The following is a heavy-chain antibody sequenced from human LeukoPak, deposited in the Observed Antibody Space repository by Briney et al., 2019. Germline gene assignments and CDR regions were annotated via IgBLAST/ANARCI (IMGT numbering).Heavy chain of an antibody. CDR2: IYYIGST. CDR1: GVSISSYY. D-gene: IGHD6-19*01. Sequence: SETLSLTCTVSGVSISSYYWSWIRQPPGKGLEWIGYIYYIGSTNYSPSLKSRVTMSVDTSKNQFSLKLSSVTAADTAVYYCARGGSSGWFSSMGYWGQGTLVTVSS. V-gene: IGHV4-59*01. J-gene: IGHJ4*02. CDR3: ARGGSSGWFSSMGY.